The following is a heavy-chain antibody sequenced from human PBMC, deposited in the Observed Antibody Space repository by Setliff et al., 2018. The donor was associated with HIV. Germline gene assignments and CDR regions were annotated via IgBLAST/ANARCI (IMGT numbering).Heavy chain of an antibody. J-gene: IGHJ3*02. D-gene: IGHD6-25*01. CDR3: VTQRGSGSDPFDI. CDR1: GYTFTSYA. CDR2: INAGNGNT. Sequence: ASVKVSCKASGYTFTSYAMHWVRQAPGQRLEWMGWINAGNGNTKYSQKFQGRVTITRDTSASTAYMELSSLRSEDTAVYYCVTQRGSGSDPFDIWGPGTMVTVSS. V-gene: IGHV1-3*01.